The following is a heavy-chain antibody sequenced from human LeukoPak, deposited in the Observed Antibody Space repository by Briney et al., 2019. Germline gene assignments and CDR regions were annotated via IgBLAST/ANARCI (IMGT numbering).Heavy chain of an antibody. V-gene: IGHV4-59*12. Sequence: SETLSLTCTVSGGSISSYYWSWIRQPPGKGLEWFGYIYYSGSTNYNPSLKSRVTISVDTSKNQFSLKLSSVTAADTAVYYCARGPNVLLWFGELSPIDYWGQGTLVTVSS. D-gene: IGHD3-10*01. CDR3: ARGPNVLLWFGELSPIDY. J-gene: IGHJ4*02. CDR2: IYYSGST. CDR1: GGSISSYY.